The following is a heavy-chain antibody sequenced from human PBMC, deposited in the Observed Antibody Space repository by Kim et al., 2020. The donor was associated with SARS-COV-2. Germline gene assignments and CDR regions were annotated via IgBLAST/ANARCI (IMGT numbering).Heavy chain of an antibody. CDR2: ISSSGSTI. D-gene: IGHD3-10*01. J-gene: IGHJ6*02. CDR1: GFTFSDYY. Sequence: GGSLRLSCAASGFTFSDYYMSWIRQAPGKGLEWVSYISSSGSTIYYADSVKGRFTISRDNAKNSLYLQMNSLRAEDTAVYYCARDLSRSVLLWFGEPQRYYYYGMDVWGQGTTVTVSS. V-gene: IGHV3-11*01. CDR3: ARDLSRSVLLWFGEPQRYYYYGMDV.